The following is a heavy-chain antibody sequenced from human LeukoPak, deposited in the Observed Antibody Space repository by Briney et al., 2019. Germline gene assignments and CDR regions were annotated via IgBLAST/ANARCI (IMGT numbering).Heavy chain of an antibody. D-gene: IGHD2-15*01. V-gene: IGHV3-9*01. CDR2: ISWNSGSI. Sequence: GGSLRLSCAASGFTFSSYAMHWVRQAPGKGLEWVSGISWNSGSIGYADSVKGRFTISRDNAKNSLYLQMNSLRAEDTALYYCAKDRGYCSGGSCSYDAFDIWGQGTMVTVSS. CDR1: GFTFSSYA. CDR3: AKDRGYCSGGSCSYDAFDI. J-gene: IGHJ3*02.